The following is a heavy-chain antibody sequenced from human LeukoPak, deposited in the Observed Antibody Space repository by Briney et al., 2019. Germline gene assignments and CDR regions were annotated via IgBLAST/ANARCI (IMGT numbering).Heavy chain of an antibody. CDR3: ATRAYSYGYNY. V-gene: IGHV1-69-2*01. CDR2: VDPEDGET. D-gene: IGHD5-18*01. Sequence: ASVKVSCKVSGYTFTDYYMHWVQQAPGKGLEWMGLVDPEDGETIYAEKFQGRVTITADTSTDTAYMELSSLRSEDTAVYYCATRAYSYGYNYWGQGTLVTVSS. CDR1: GYTFTDYY. J-gene: IGHJ4*02.